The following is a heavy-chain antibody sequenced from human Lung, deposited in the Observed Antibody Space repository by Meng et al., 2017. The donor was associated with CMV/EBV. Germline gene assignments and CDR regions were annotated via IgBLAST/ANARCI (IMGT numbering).Heavy chain of an antibody. D-gene: IGHD4-23*01. V-gene: IGHV6-1*01. CDR1: GDIVSSNSAA. J-gene: IGHJ4*02. CDR3: ARGINGGCGD. CDR2: TYYRSKWYH. Sequence: QVQLQKPGPGLVKPSQTLSLTCAISGDIVSSNSAAWHWIRQSPSRGLEWLGRTYYRSKWYHEYAVSVKSRITISPDTPKNQFSLQLNSMTPEDTAVYYCARGINGGCGDWGQGTLVTVSS.